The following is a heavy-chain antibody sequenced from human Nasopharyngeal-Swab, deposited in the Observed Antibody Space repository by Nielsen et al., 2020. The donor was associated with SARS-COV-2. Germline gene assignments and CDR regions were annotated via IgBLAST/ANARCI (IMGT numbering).Heavy chain of an antibody. D-gene: IGHD3-22*01. J-gene: IGHJ3*02. CDR3: ARALHIYYYDSSGYFGDAFDI. V-gene: IGHV3-53*01. Sequence: WIRQLPGQGLEWVSVIYSGGSTYSADSMKGRVTISRDNSKNTLYLQMNSLRAEDTAVYYCARALHIYYYDSSGYFGDAFDIWGQGTMVTVSS. CDR2: IYSGGST.